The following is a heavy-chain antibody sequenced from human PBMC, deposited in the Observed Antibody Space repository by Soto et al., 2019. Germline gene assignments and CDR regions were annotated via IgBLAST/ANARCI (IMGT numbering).Heavy chain of an antibody. J-gene: IGHJ5*02. Sequence: QVQLVQSGAEVKKPGASVKVSCKASGFTFSNYGITWLRQVPGQGLEGMGWISAYNGNTVHAQEYQGRLTMTTDTSTSTAYMELRSLTPDDTAVYYCASPQNNILTDSHNNYYDPWGQGTLVTVSS. CDR3: ASPQNNILTDSHNNYYDP. D-gene: IGHD3-9*01. V-gene: IGHV1-18*01. CDR1: GFTFSNYG. CDR2: ISAYNGNT.